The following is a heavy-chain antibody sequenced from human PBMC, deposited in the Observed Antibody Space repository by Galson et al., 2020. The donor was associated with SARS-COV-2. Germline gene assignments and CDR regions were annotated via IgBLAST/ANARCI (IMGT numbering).Heavy chain of an antibody. D-gene: IGHD6-6*01. CDR2: IHYSGST. CDR3: AREVAARPLYYYYYMDV. J-gene: IGHJ6*03. CDR1: GGSISSGGYY. Sequence: SETLSLTCTVSGGSISSGGYYWSWIRQHPGKGLEWIGYIHYSGSTYYNPSLKSRVTISVDTSKNQFSLKLSSVTAADTAVYYCAREVAARPLYYYYYMDVWGKGTTVTVSS. V-gene: IGHV4-31*03.